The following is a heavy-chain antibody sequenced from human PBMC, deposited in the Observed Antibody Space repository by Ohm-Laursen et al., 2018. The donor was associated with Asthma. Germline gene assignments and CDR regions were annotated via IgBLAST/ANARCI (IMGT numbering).Heavy chain of an antibody. V-gene: IGHV3-7*03. D-gene: IGHD1-26*01. CDR2: INPLGYEK. J-gene: IGHJ4*02. CDR3: ARASGGYYIDY. CDR1: GVAFTDSW. Sequence: SLRLSCAASGVAFTDSWMSWVRQLPGGSLEWVAKINPLGYEKYYMDSVRGRFTVSRDNAKNSLYLQMNSLRAEDTAVYYCARASGGYYIDYWGQGTLVTVSS.